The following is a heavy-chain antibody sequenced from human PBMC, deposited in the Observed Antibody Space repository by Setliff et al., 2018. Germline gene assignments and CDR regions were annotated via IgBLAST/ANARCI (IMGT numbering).Heavy chain of an antibody. J-gene: IGHJ6*02. Sequence: SETLSLTCTVSGDSISSGSYYWTWIPQPPGKGLEWIGSIYHSGSTYYNPSLKSRVTISVDTSKNQFSLKLSSVTAADTAVYYCARSAGYSSSWYNYYYGMDVWSQGTTVTVSS. CDR3: ARSAGYSSSWYNYYYGMDV. V-gene: IGHV4-39*07. D-gene: IGHD6-13*01. CDR1: GDSISSGSYY. CDR2: IYHSGST.